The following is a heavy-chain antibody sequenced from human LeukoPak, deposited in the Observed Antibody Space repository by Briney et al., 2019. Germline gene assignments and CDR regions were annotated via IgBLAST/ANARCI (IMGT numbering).Heavy chain of an antibody. Sequence: SETLSLTCAVYGGSFSGYYWSWIRQPPGKGLEWIGEINHSGSTNYNPSLKSRVTISVDTSKNQFSLKLSSVTAADTAVYYCARGVFYFDYWGQGTLVTVSS. J-gene: IGHJ4*02. CDR2: INHSGST. D-gene: IGHD2-8*01. V-gene: IGHV4-34*01. CDR3: ARGVFYFDY. CDR1: GGSFSGYY.